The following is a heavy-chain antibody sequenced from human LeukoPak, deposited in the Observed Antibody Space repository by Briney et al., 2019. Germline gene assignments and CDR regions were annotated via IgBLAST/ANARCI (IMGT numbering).Heavy chain of an antibody. D-gene: IGHD3-22*01. Sequence: GGSLRLSCAASGFTLSTYSMSWVRQAPGKGLEWVSTIDVTTGMSYYADSVKGRFTISRDDSQNTPFLQRNSLRVDDTAIYYCAKVNYYHPYFWGQGTLVTVSS. CDR3: AKVNYYHPYF. J-gene: IGHJ4*02. CDR1: GFTLSTYS. CDR2: IDVTTGMS. V-gene: IGHV3-23*01.